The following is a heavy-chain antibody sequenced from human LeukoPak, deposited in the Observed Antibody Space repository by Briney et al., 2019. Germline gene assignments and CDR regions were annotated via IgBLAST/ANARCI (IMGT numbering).Heavy chain of an antibody. D-gene: IGHD5-24*01. V-gene: IGHV4-34*01. J-gene: IGHJ4*02. Sequence: KASETLSLTCAVYGGSFSGYYWSWIRQPPGKGLEWIGEINHSGSTNYNPSLKSRVTISVDTSKNQFSLKLSSVTAADTAVYYCARREMATITGWGQGTLVTVSS. CDR3: ARREMATITG. CDR1: GGSFSGYY. CDR2: INHSGST.